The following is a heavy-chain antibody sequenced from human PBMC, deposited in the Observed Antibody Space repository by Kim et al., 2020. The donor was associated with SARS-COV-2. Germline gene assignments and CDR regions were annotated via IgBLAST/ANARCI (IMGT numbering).Heavy chain of an antibody. V-gene: IGHV3-23*01. J-gene: IGHJ4*02. CDR2: ISGSGGST. CDR3: AKRPGSSSWSRVDY. D-gene: IGHD6-13*01. Sequence: GGSLRLSCAASGFTFSSYAMSWVRQAPGKGLEWVSAISGSGGSTYYADSVKGRFTISRDNSKNTLYLQMNSLRAEDTAVYYCAKRPGSSSWSRVDYWGQGTLVTVSS. CDR1: GFTFSSYA.